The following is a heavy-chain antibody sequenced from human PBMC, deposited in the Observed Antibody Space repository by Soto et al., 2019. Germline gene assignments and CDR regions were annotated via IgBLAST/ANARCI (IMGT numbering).Heavy chain of an antibody. CDR1: GFTFSGSA. J-gene: IGHJ6*02. CDR3: TRHSYGYPPYYSYGMDV. CDR2: IRSKANSYAT. D-gene: IGHD5-18*01. Sequence: PGGSLRLSCAASGFTFSGSAMHWVRQASGKGLEWVGRIRSKANSYATAYAASVKGRFTISRDDSKNTAYLQMNSLTTEDTAVYYCTRHSYGYPPYYSYGMDVWGQGTTVTVSS. V-gene: IGHV3-73*01.